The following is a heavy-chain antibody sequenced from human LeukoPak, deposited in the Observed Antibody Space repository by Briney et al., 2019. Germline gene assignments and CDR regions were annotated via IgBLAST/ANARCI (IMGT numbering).Heavy chain of an antibody. CDR1: GFAFSSYW. CDR3: ARVLPYGSGIQDH. CDR2: IKGDGSER. D-gene: IGHD3-10*01. V-gene: IGHV3-7*04. Sequence: GGSLRLSCAASGFAFSSYWMAWVRQTPGKGLEWVAHIKGDGSERYYVDSVKGRFPISRDNAEISLSLQMNSLGAEDTAVYYCARVLPYGSGIQDHWGQGTLVTVSS. J-gene: IGHJ4*02.